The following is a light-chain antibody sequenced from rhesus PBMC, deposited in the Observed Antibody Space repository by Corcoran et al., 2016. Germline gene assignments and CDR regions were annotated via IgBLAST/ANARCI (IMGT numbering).Light chain of an antibody. CDR2: RAS. CDR3: QQHDNSPLT. CDR1: QGISNW. J-gene: IGKJ4*01. Sequence: DIQMTQSPSSLSASVGDRVTITCRASQGISNWLAWYQQKPGKPPKLLIYRASNLETGVPSRFSGSGSGTDFTPPISSLQPEDIATYYCQQHDNSPLTFGGGTKVEIK. V-gene: IGKV1-69*01.